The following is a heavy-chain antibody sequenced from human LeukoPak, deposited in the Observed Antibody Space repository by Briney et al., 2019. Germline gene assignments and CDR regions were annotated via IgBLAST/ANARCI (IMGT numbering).Heavy chain of an antibody. J-gene: IGHJ5*02. V-gene: IGHV1-69*13. CDR2: IIPIFGTA. D-gene: IGHD1-26*01. CDR1: GGTFSSYA. Sequence: ASVKVSCKASGGTFSSYAISWVRQAPGQGLEWMGGIIPIFGTANYAQKFQGRVTITADESTSTAYMELSSLRSEDTAVYYCAREAYRGTTVWFDPWGQGTLVTVSS. CDR3: AREAYRGTTVWFDP.